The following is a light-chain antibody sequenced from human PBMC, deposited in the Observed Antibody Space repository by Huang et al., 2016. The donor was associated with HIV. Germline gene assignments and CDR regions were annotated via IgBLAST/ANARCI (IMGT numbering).Light chain of an antibody. CDR3: LQYYNIPLS. Sequence: DVVLTQSPEFLSVSPGERATIKCKSTQSLLYSLNGKNYLAWFQQKPGRPPTLLIYLASKQESGVPDRFTGSGSGTDFTLTINNVQAEDVAQYYCLQYYNIPLSFGQGTAVEIK. CDR1: QSLLYSLNGKNY. V-gene: IGKV4-1*01. J-gene: IGKJ1*01. CDR2: LAS.